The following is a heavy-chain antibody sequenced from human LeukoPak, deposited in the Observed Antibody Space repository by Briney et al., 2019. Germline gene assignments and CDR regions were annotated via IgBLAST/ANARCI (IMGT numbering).Heavy chain of an antibody. Sequence: GRSLRLSCAASRFTFSSYGMHWVRQAPGKGLEWVAVISYDGSNKYYADSVKGRFTISRDNSKNTLYLQMNSLRAEDTAVYYCAGGSSPYYYYGMDVWGQGTTVTVSS. V-gene: IGHV3-30*03. CDR2: ISYDGSNK. J-gene: IGHJ6*02. CDR3: AGGSSPYYYYGMDV. CDR1: RFTFSSYG. D-gene: IGHD6-6*01.